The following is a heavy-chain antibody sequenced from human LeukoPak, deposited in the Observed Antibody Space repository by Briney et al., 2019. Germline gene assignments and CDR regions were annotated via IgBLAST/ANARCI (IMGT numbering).Heavy chain of an antibody. CDR2: IYYSGST. V-gene: IGHV4-59*08. J-gene: IGHJ4*02. CDR1: GGSISSYY. Sequence: KSSETLSLTCTVSGGSISSYYWSWIRQPPGKGLEWIGYIYYSGSTNYNPSLKSRVTISVDTSKNQFSLKLSSVTAADTAVYYCARRGGDQYYFDYWGREPLATAS. D-gene: IGHD2-21*02. CDR3: ARRGGDQYYFDY.